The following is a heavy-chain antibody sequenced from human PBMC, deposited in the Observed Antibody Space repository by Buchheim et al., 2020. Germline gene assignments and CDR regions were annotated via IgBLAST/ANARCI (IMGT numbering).Heavy chain of an antibody. J-gene: IGHJ6*02. Sequence: EVQLVESGGGLVQPGGSLRLSCAASGFTFSSYWMNWVCQAPGKGLVWVSRINSDGSSTSYADSVKGRVTISRDNAKNTLDMQMNSLRAEDTAVYYCAREEAIFGVTDYYYYGMDVWGQGTT. CDR1: GFTFSSYW. D-gene: IGHD3-3*01. CDR2: INSDGSST. V-gene: IGHV3-74*01. CDR3: AREEAIFGVTDYYYYGMDV.